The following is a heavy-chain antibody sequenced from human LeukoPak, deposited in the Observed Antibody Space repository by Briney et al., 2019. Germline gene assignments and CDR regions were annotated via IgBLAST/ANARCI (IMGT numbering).Heavy chain of an antibody. CDR2: IKPNSGDT. CDR1: GYTFSGYY. J-gene: IGHJ4*02. Sequence: ASVKVSCKSSGYTFSGYYLHWVRQAPGQGLEWMGWIKPNSGDTNHTQNFQGRVTMNRDTSISTAYMELNRLRSDDTAVYYCATPARRGSGWYLDYWGQGTLVTVSS. V-gene: IGHV1-2*02. D-gene: IGHD6-19*01. CDR3: ATPARRGSGWYLDY.